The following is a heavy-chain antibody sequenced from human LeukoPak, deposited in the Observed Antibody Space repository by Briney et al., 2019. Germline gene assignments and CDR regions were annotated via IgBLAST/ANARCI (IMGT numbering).Heavy chain of an antibody. D-gene: IGHD2-21*02. Sequence: GGSLRLSCAASGFTFSSYSMNWVRQAPGKGLEWVSYIGSSSSTIYYADSVKGRFTISRDNAKNSLYLQMNRPRDEDTAVYYCAREVTATFDYWGQGTLVTVSS. J-gene: IGHJ4*02. V-gene: IGHV3-48*02. CDR2: IGSSSSTI. CDR1: GFTFSSYS. CDR3: AREVTATFDY.